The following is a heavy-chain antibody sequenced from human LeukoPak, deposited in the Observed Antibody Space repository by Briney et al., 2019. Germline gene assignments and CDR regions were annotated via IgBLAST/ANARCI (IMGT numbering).Heavy chain of an antibody. D-gene: IGHD3-10*01. CDR1: GGSISSSSYY. CDR2: IYYSGST. V-gene: IGHV4-39*07. CDR3: ARGSRHYYGSGSYSPPLTWWYFDY. Sequence: SETLSLTCTVSGGSISSSSYYWGWIRQPPGKGLEWIGSIYYSGSTYYNPSLKSRVTISVDTSKNQFSLKLSSVTAADTAVYYCARGSRHYYGSGSYSPPLTWWYFDYWGQGTLVTVSS. J-gene: IGHJ4*02.